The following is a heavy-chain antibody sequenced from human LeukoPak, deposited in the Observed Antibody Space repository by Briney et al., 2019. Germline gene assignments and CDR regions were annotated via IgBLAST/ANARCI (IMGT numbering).Heavy chain of an antibody. D-gene: IGHD3-22*01. J-gene: IGHJ4*02. CDR2: INPDRGGT. CDR3: ARDRLEGNYYDSSGYQTFDY. CDR1: GYTFTGYY. Sequence: VASVKVSCKASGYTFTGYYMHWVRQAPEEGRWWMGRINPDRGGTNYIQKFQGRVSMTRDTSISTAYMELSRLRSHDTAVYSCARDRLEGNYYDSSGYQTFDYWGQGTLVTVSS. V-gene: IGHV1-2*06.